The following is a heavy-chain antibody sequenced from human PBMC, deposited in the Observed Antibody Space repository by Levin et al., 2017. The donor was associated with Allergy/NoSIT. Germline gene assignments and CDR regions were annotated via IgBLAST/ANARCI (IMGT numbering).Heavy chain of an antibody. CDR1: GVSISSSSW. D-gene: IGHD3-10*01. CDR2: IYHSGSS. CDR3: AGAQYGSGTVRYFQH. J-gene: IGHJ1*01. Sequence: SETLSLTCAVSGVSISSSSWWSWVRQSPGKGLEWIGEIYHSGSSNYNPSLKSRVTISVEKSKNEFSLKLNSVTAAATAVYYCAGAQYGSGTVRYFQHWGQGTLVTVSS. V-gene: IGHV4-4*02.